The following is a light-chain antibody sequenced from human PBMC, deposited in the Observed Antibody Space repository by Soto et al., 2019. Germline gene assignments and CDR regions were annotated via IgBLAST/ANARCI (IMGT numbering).Light chain of an antibody. CDR3: QTWGTGFRV. CDR2: LNSDGSH. CDR1: SGHSSYA. J-gene: IGLJ3*02. Sequence: QLVLTQSPSAFASLGASVKLTCTLSSGHSSYAIAWHQQQPEKGPRYLMNLNSDGSHSKGDGIPDRFSGSSSGAERYLTISSLQSEDEADYYCQTWGTGFRVFGGGTKLTVL. V-gene: IGLV4-69*01.